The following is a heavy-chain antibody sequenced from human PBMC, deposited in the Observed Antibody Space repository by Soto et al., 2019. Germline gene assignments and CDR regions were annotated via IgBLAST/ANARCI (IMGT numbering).Heavy chain of an antibody. D-gene: IGHD2-21*02. CDR2: IAFDGSQE. CDR1: GFSFNTSG. V-gene: IGHV3-30*03. CDR3: ATKVRVTNYLYYGMDV. J-gene: IGHJ6*02. Sequence: QVQLVESGGGVVQPGRALRLSCAASGFSFNTSGMHWVRQAPGKGLEWVAVIAFDGSQEFYGDSVRGRFTISRDNSKNTLFLQMKSLTPEDTADYYCATKVRVTNYLYYGMDVWGQGTTVTVAS.